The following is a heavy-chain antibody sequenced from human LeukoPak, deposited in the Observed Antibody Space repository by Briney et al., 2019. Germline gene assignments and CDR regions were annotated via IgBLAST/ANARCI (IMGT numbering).Heavy chain of an antibody. CDR1: GFTFSSYG. V-gene: IGHV3-30*18. CDR2: ISFDGSIE. CDR3: AKDSDIAVAGSDDALDV. D-gene: IGHD6-19*01. Sequence: GKSLRLSCAASGFTFSSYGMHWVRQTPGKGLEWVALISFDGSIEYYADSVKGRFTFSRDNSKNTLFLQMNSLRPEDTAVYYCAKDSDIAVAGSDDALDVWGQGKMVTVSS. J-gene: IGHJ3*01.